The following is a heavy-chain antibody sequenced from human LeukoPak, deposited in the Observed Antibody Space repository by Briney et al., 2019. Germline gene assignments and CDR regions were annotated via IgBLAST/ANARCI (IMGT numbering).Heavy chain of an antibody. CDR3: ARDPNIVSTVTLRAFDI. Sequence: PSGTLSLTCAVSGGSISSSSWWSWVRQPPGQGLEWIGEVYHSGSPNYNPSFRGRVTILVDKSKNQFSLNLGSLTAADTAVYYCARDPNIVSTVTLRAFDIWGQGTMVSVSS. V-gene: IGHV4-4*02. J-gene: IGHJ3*02. D-gene: IGHD5/OR15-5a*01. CDR1: GGSISSSSW. CDR2: VYHSGSP.